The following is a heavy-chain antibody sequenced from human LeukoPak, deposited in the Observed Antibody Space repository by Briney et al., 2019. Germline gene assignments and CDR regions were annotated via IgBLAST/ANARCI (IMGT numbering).Heavy chain of an antibody. Sequence: ASVKVSCKVSGYTLTELSMHWVRQAPGKGLEWMGGFDPEDGETIYAQKFQGRVTMTEDTSTDTAYMELSSLRSEDTAVYYCATDLGNYYGSGSYYNGDYWGQGILVTVSS. CDR3: ATDLGNYYGSGSYYNGDY. D-gene: IGHD3-10*01. V-gene: IGHV1-24*01. J-gene: IGHJ4*02. CDR2: FDPEDGET. CDR1: GYTLTELS.